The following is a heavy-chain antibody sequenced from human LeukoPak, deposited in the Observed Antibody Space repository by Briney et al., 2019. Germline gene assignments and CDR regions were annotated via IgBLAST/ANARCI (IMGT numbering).Heavy chain of an antibody. CDR3: ARGRVVPAADYYYYGMDV. CDR1: GGSFSGYY. J-gene: IGHJ6*04. CDR2: INHSGST. V-gene: IGHV4-34*01. Sequence: SETLSLTCAVYGGSFSGYYWSWIRQPPGKGLEWNGEINHSGSTNYNPSLKSRVTISVDTPKNQFSLKLSFVTAADTAVYYCARGRVVPAADYYYYGMDVWGKGTTVTVSS. D-gene: IGHD2-2*01.